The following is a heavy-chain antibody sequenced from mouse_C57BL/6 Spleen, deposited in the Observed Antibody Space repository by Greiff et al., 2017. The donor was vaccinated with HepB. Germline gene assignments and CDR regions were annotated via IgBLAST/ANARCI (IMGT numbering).Heavy chain of an antibody. CDR2: ISDGGSYT. CDR3: ARGLYSITGHYFDY. D-gene: IGHD2-5*01. J-gene: IGHJ2*01. CDR1: GFTFSSYA. Sequence: EVKLMESGGGLVKPGGSLKLSCAASGFTFSSYAMSWVRQTPEKRLEWVATISDGGSYTYYPDNVKGRFTISRDNAKNNLYLQMSHLKSEDTAMYYCARGLYSITGHYFDYWGQGTTLTVSS. V-gene: IGHV5-4*03.